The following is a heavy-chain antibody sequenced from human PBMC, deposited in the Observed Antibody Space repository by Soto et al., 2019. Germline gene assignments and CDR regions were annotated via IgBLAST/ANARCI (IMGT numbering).Heavy chain of an antibody. CDR3: AKTAGDDFWSGYHYYYYGMDV. CDR2: ISGSGGST. D-gene: IGHD3-3*01. Sequence: EVQLLESGGGLVQPGGSLRLSCAASGFTFSSYAMSWVRQAPGKGLEWVSAISGSGGSTYYADSVKGRFTISRDNSKNTLYLQMNSLRAEDTAVYYCAKTAGDDFWSGYHYYYYGMDVWGQGTTVTVSS. J-gene: IGHJ6*02. CDR1: GFTFSSYA. V-gene: IGHV3-23*01.